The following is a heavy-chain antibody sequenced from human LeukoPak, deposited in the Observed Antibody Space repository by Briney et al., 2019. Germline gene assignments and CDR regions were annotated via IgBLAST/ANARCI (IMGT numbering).Heavy chain of an antibody. Sequence: SETLSLTCTVSGGSISSSSYYWGWIRQPPGKGLEWIGSIYYSGSTYYNPSLKSRVTISVDTSKNQLSLKLSSVTAADTAVYYCARTGNFDYWGQGTLVTVSS. CDR2: IYYSGST. J-gene: IGHJ4*02. CDR1: GGSISSSSYY. V-gene: IGHV4-39*01. CDR3: ARTGNFDY.